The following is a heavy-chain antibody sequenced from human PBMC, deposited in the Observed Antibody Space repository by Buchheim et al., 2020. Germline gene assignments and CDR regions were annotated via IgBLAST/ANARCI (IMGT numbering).Heavy chain of an antibody. D-gene: IGHD6-19*01. Sequence: EVQLVESGGGLVQPGGSLRLSCAASGFTFSSYSMNWVRQAPGEGLEWVSYISSASSTLYYADSVKGRFTISRDNAKNSLYLQMNSLRAEDTAVYYCARVQRIAVAGTFYYYGMDVWGQGTT. J-gene: IGHJ6*02. CDR2: ISSASSTL. CDR1: GFTFSSYS. V-gene: IGHV3-48*01. CDR3: ARVQRIAVAGTFYYYGMDV.